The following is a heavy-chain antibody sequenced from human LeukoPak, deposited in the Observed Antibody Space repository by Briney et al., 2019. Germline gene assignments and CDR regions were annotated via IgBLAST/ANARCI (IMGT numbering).Heavy chain of an antibody. D-gene: IGHD7-27*01. J-gene: IGHJ4*02. CDR2: IGSSGGGI. V-gene: IGHV3-23*01. CDR3: AIDPNWGTHS. CDR1: GFTFSTYT. Sequence: GALRLSCAASGFTFSTYTMYWVRHPPGKRLEWVSIIGSSGGGIHYADSVKGRFTISRDNSKNALYLQMNSLRVEDTAVYYCAIDPNWGTHSWGQGVLVTVSS.